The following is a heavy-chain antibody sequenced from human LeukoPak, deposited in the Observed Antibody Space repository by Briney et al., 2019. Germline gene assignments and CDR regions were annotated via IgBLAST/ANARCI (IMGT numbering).Heavy chain of an antibody. Sequence: TSETLSLTCAVSGGSISSGGYSWSWIRQPPGKGLEWIGYIYHSGSTYYNPSLKSRVTISVDRSKNQFSLKLSSVTAADTAVYYCARGGSNSYYYDSSGYFDAFDIWGQGTMVTVSS. CDR1: GGSISSGGYS. CDR3: ARGGSNSYYYDSSGYFDAFDI. J-gene: IGHJ3*02. V-gene: IGHV4-30-2*01. D-gene: IGHD3-22*01. CDR2: IYHSGST.